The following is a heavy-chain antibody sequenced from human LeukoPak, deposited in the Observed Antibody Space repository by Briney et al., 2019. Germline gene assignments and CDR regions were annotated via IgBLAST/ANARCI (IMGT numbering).Heavy chain of an antibody. V-gene: IGHV4-30-4*01. D-gene: IGHD4-23*01. J-gene: IGHJ4*02. CDR2: IYYSGST. Sequence: SETLSLTCTISGGSISSGDYYWSWIRQPPGKGLEWIGYIYYSGSTYYNPSLKSRVTMSVDTSKNQFSLKLSSVTAADTAVYYCASGGYGGNVDYWGQGTLVTVSS. CDR1: GGSISSGDYY. CDR3: ASGGYGGNVDY.